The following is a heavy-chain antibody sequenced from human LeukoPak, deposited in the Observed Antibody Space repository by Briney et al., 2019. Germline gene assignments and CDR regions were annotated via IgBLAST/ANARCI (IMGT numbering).Heavy chain of an antibody. CDR2: IYYSGST. CDR3: AGGIAAAGTGWFDP. J-gene: IGHJ5*02. CDR1: GGSISSRSYC. V-gene: IGHV4-39*01. Sequence: IPSETLSLTCTVSGGSISSRSYCWGRIRQPPGKGLEWIGSIYYSGSTYYNPPLKSRVTISVDTSKNQFSLKLSSVTAADTAVYYCAGGIAAAGTGWFDPWGQGTLVTVSS. D-gene: IGHD6-13*01.